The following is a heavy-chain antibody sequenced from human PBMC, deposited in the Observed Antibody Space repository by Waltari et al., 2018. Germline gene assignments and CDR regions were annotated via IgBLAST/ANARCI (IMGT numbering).Heavy chain of an antibody. D-gene: IGHD3-16*01. V-gene: IGHV3-30*04. CDR1: GFTSSDYA. CDR2: ISYDGRGK. CDR3: VREIRGYYPSY. Sequence: QEHLVESGGGVVQPGGSLTLSCATSGFTSSDYAMLWVRQAPGKGLEWVALISYDGRGKFYADSVKGRFTISRDSSTNRLYLQMNSLRGDDTALYYCVREIRGYYPSYWGQGTLVTVSS. J-gene: IGHJ4*02.